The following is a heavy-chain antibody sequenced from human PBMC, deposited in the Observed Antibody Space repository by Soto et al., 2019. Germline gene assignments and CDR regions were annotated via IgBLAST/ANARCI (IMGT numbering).Heavy chain of an antibody. CDR3: ARPYYYDSSGYPITENAFDI. Sequence: RGEPLNISCKGSGYSFTSYWISWVRQMPGKGLEWMGRIDPSDSYTNYSPSFQGHVTISADKSISTAYLQWSSLKASDTAMYYCARPYYYDSSGYPITENAFDIWGQGTMVTVSS. D-gene: IGHD3-22*01. CDR1: GYSFTSYW. J-gene: IGHJ3*02. CDR2: IDPSDSYT. V-gene: IGHV5-10-1*01.